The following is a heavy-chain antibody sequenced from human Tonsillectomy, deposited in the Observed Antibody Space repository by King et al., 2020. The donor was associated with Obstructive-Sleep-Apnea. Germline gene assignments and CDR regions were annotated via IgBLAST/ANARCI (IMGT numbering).Heavy chain of an antibody. V-gene: IGHV4-34*01. CDR1: GGSFRGYY. D-gene: IGHD1-14*01. CDR3: ASGSDDGEPYL. CDR2: INHSGST. J-gene: IGHJ5*02. Sequence: VQLQQWGAGLLKPSETLSLTCAVYGGSFRGYYWSWIRQPPGKGLEWIGEINHSGSTNYNPSLKSRVTISVDTSKNQFSLQLSSVTAADTAVYYCASGSDDGEPYLWGQGTLVTVSS.